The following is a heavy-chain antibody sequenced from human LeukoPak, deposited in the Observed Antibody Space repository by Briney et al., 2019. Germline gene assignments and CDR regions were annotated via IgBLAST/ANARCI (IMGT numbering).Heavy chain of an antibody. CDR2: TYYRSKWYN. J-gene: IGHJ4*02. D-gene: IGHD6-13*01. CDR3: ARDRLTAKYSSSWYADY. V-gene: IGHV6-1*01. CDR1: GDSVSSNSAA. Sequence: SQTLSLTCAISGDSVSSNSAAWNWIRQSPSRGLEWLGRTYYRSKWYNDYAVSVKSRITINPDTSKNQFSLQLNSVTPEDTAVYYCARDRLTAKYSSSWYADYWGQGTLVTVSS.